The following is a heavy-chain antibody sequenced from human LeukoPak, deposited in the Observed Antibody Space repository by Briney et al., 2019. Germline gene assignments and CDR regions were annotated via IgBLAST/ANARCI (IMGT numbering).Heavy chain of an antibody. V-gene: IGHV3-30*02. J-gene: IGHJ2*01. Sequence: GGSLRLSCAASGFTFNSYWMNWVRRAPGKGLEWVAFIRYDGSNKYYADSVKGRFTISRDNSKNTLYLQMNSLRAEDTAVYYCAKAPHLVVPAPHWYFDLWGRGTLVTVSS. D-gene: IGHD2-2*01. CDR1: GFTFNSYW. CDR2: IRYDGSNK. CDR3: AKAPHLVVPAPHWYFDL.